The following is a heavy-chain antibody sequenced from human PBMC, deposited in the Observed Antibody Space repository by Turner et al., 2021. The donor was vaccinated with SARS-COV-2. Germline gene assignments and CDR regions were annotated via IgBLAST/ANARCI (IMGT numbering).Heavy chain of an antibody. V-gene: IGHV4-34*01. CDR3: ARAGREGFDP. J-gene: IGHJ5*02. Sequence: QVQLQQWGAGLLKPSETLSLSCAVHGGSFRGYYWSWIRQPPGKGLDWIGEINHSGSTNYNPSLKSRISISIDTAKNQFSLNLNSVTAAGPAVYYCARAGREGFDPWGQGTLVTVSS. CDR1: GGSFRGYY. CDR2: INHSGST. D-gene: IGHD1-26*01.